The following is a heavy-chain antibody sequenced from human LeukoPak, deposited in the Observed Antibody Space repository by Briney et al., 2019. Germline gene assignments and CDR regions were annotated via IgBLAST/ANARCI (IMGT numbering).Heavy chain of an antibody. Sequence: GGSLRLSCAASGLTFSSYEMNWVRQAPGKGLEWVSYISSSGSTIHYADSVKGRFTISRDNAKNSLYLQMNSLRAEDTALYYCAREIVYGSGSYLGQDYYYMDVWGKGTTVTVSS. CDR2: ISSSGSTI. V-gene: IGHV3-48*03. D-gene: IGHD3-10*01. J-gene: IGHJ6*03. CDR3: AREIVYGSGSYLGQDYYYMDV. CDR1: GLTFSSYE.